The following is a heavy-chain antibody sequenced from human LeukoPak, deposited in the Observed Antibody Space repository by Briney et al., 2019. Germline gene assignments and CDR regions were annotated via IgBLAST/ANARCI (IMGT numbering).Heavy chain of an antibody. Sequence: GASVKVSCKASGYTFTSYYMHWVRQAPGQGLEWMGIINPSGGSTSYAQKFQGRVTMTRDTSTSTVYMELTSLRSEDTAVYYCARDTAVIAYYYYGMDVWGQGTTVTVSS. J-gene: IGHJ6*02. D-gene: IGHD5-18*01. CDR3: ARDTAVIAYYYYGMDV. CDR2: INPSGGST. CDR1: GYTFTSYY. V-gene: IGHV1-46*01.